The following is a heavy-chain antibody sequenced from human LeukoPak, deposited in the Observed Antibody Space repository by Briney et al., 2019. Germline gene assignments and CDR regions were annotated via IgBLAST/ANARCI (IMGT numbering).Heavy chain of an antibody. D-gene: IGHD1-20*01. J-gene: IGHJ4*02. CDR3: ARDGLTGKTDGTLDH. V-gene: IGHV3-30-3*01. CDR1: GFIFSHYT. Sequence: GGSLRLSCVASGFIFSHYTLHWVRQAPGKGLEWVTLILYDGSDKYYADSVKGRFTISRDDSKNTLYLQMNSLRPEDTAIYFCARDGLTGKTDGTLDHWGQGTLVTVSS. CDR2: ILYDGSDK.